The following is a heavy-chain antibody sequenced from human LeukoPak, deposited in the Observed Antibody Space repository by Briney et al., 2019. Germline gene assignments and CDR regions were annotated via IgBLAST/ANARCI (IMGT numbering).Heavy chain of an antibody. V-gene: IGHV1-18*01. D-gene: IGHD5-12*01. CDR1: GYTFTNYG. CDR2: ISCYNGDT. CDR3: ARDPSNSAGYHAHFDS. J-gene: IGHJ4*02. Sequence: ASVKVSCKTSGYTFTNYGIFWVRQAPGQGLEWMGWISCYNGDTMYAQNVQGRATMTTDTSTTTAYIELRSLSSDDTAMYYCARDPSNSAGYHAHFDSWGQGTLVTVSS.